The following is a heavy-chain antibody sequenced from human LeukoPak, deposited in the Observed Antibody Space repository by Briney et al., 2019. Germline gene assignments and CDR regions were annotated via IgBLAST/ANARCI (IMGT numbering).Heavy chain of an antibody. CDR1: GFTFSSYA. CDR2: ISYDGSNK. Sequence: GGSLRLSCAASGFTFSSYAMHWVRQAPGKGLEWVAVISYDGSNKYYADSVKGRFTISRDNSKNTLYLQMNSLRAEDTAVYYCARDEGSGWIGYWGQGTLVTASS. V-gene: IGHV3-30*04. D-gene: IGHD6-19*01. CDR3: ARDEGSGWIGY. J-gene: IGHJ4*02.